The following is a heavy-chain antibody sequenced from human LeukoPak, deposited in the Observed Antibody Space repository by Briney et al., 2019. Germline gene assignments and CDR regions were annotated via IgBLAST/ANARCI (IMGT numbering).Heavy chain of an antibody. V-gene: IGHV3-30*02. CDR2: VRYDGSNK. CDR3: AKQSGFDY. D-gene: IGHD1-26*01. CDR1: GFTFSNYG. Sequence: GSLRLSCAASGFTFSNYGMHWVRQAPGKELEWVAFVRYDGSNKYYADSVKGRFTISRDNSKNTLYLQMNSLRPEDTAVYYCAKQSGFDYWGQGTLVTVSS. J-gene: IGHJ4*02.